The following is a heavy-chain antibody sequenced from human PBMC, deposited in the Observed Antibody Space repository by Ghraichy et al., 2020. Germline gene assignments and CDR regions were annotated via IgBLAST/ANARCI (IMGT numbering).Heavy chain of an antibody. V-gene: IGHV4-31*03. CDR1: GGSISSGGYY. J-gene: IGHJ4*02. CDR3: ARARRASAWYSDY. D-gene: IGHD6-19*01. Sequence: SETLSLTCTVSGGSISSGGYYWSWIRQHPGKGLEWIGYIYYSGSTYYNPSLKSRVTISVDTSKNQFSLKLSSVTAADTAVYYCARARRASAWYSDYWGQGTLVTVSS. CDR2: IYYSGST.